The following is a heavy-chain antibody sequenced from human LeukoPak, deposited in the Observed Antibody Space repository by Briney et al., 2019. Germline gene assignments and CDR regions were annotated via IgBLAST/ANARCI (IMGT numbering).Heavy chain of an antibody. CDR3: AKDRHTMVRGVRCWFDP. J-gene: IGHJ5*02. V-gene: IGHV3-23*01. CDR2: ISGSGGST. Sequence: QXXGXXXXWVSAISGSGGSTYYADSVKGRFTISRDNSKNTLYLQMNSLRAEDTAVYYCAKDRHTMVRGVRCWFDPWGQGTLVTVSS. D-gene: IGHD3-10*01.